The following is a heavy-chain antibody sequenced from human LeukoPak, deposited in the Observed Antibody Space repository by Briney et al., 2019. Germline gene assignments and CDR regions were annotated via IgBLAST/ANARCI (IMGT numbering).Heavy chain of an antibody. Sequence: ASVKVSCKASGYTFNSYGISWVRQAPGQGLEWMGWISAYNGHTNYAQKFQGRVTMTTDTSTSTAYMDLRSLRSDDTAVYYCARGPYGASISKWFDPWGQGTLVIVSS. CDR2: ISAYNGHT. V-gene: IGHV1-18*01. D-gene: IGHD4/OR15-4a*01. CDR3: ARGPYGASISKWFDP. CDR1: GYTFNSYG. J-gene: IGHJ5*02.